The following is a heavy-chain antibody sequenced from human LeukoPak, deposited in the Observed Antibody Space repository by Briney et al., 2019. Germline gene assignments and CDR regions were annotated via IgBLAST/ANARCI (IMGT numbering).Heavy chain of an antibody. CDR2: IYYSGST. CDR1: GGSISSYY. Sequence: SETLSLTCTVSGGSISSYYWSWIRQPPGKGLEWIGYIYYSGSTNYNPSLKSRVTISVDTSKNQFSLKLSSVTAADTAVYYCARCQILTNWYFDLWGRGTLVTVSS. J-gene: IGHJ2*01. V-gene: IGHV4-59*01. CDR3: ARCQILTNWYFDL.